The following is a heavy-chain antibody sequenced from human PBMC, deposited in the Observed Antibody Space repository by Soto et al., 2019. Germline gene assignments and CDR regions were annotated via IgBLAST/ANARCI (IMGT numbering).Heavy chain of an antibody. CDR3: GKVSTYYYDSTFDY. Sequence: GGSLRLSCAASGFTFSSYGMHWVRQAPGKGLEWVAIISYDGNYKYYADSVKGRFTISRDNSKNTLYLQMNSLRAEDTAVYYCGKVSTYYYDSTFDYWGQGTLVTVSS. D-gene: IGHD3-22*01. J-gene: IGHJ4*02. CDR2: ISYDGNYK. V-gene: IGHV3-30*18. CDR1: GFTFSSYG.